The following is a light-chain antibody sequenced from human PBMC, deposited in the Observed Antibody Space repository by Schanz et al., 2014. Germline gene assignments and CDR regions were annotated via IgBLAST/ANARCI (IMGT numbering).Light chain of an antibody. CDR2: DAS. CDR3: QQYYSIPLT. Sequence: EVGMTQSPGTLSVSPGERATLSCRASQSVSSKLGWYQQKPGQAPRLLIYDASNRATGIPARFSGSGSGTDFTLTISSLQPEDVAVYYCQQYYSIPLTFGGGTKVE. CDR1: QSVSSK. V-gene: IGKV3D-15*01. J-gene: IGKJ4*01.